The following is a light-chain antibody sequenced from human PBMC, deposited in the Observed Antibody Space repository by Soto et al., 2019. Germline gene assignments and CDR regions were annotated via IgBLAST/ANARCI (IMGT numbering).Light chain of an antibody. CDR3: QQYYNYPRT. Sequence: DIQMTQSPSTLSASVVDRVTITCRASQTISSWLAWYQQKPGKAPKLLIYAASTLQSGVPSRFSGSGSGTDFTLTFSCLQSEDFATYYCQQYYNYPRTFGQGTKVDIK. CDR1: QTISSW. J-gene: IGKJ1*01. CDR2: AAS. V-gene: IGKV1-5*01.